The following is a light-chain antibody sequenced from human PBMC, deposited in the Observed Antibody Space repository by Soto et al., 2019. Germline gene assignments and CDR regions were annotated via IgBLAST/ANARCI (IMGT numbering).Light chain of an antibody. CDR2: DVD. Sequence: QSALTQPRSVSASPGQSVTISCTGTSGDVGVYNYVSWSQQYPGKAPKLIIYDVDQRPSGVPDRFVGSKSGNTATLTISGLQAEDEADYYCCSYAGRLLVVFGGGTKVTVL. J-gene: IGLJ2*01. CDR3: CSYAGRLLVV. CDR1: SGDVGVYNY. V-gene: IGLV2-11*01.